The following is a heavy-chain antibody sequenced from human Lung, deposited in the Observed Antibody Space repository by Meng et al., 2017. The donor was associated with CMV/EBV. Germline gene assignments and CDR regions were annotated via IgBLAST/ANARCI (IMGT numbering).Heavy chain of an antibody. Sequence: SETXSLTCTVSGDSISSSNYYGAWIRQPPGKGLEWIVSMHHSVTTYYNSSLKSRVIMSLDTSKNQFSLELNSVTAADTAVYYCTRDPHGSSASCLKFDPWXQGTXVTVSS. V-gene: IGHV4-39*07. CDR2: MHHSVTT. D-gene: IGHD2-2*01. CDR1: GDSISSSNYY. CDR3: TRDPHGSSASCLKFDP. J-gene: IGHJ5*02.